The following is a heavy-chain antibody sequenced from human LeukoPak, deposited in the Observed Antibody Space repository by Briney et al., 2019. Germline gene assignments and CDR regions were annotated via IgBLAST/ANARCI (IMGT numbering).Heavy chain of an antibody. CDR3: AGGVDGTFDY. J-gene: IGHJ4*02. Sequence: PSETLSLTCTVSGGSISSYYWSWIRQPPGEGLEWIGYIYTSGSTNYNPSPKSRVTISVDTSNNQFSLKLSSVTAADTPVYYCAGGVDGTFDYWGQGTLVTVSS. CDR2: IYTSGST. V-gene: IGHV4-4*09. D-gene: IGHD6-19*01. CDR1: GGSISSYY.